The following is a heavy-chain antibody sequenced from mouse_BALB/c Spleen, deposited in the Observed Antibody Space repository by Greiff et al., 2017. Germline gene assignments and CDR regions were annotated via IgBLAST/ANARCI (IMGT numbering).Heavy chain of an antibody. J-gene: IGHJ3*01. V-gene: IGHV2-9*02. D-gene: IGHD2-2*01. CDR2: IWAGGST. CDR1: GFSLTSYG. CDR3: AREGLRRGFAY. Sequence: VQVVESGPGLVAPSQSLSITCTVSGFSLTSYGVHWVRQPPGKGLEWLGVIWAGGSTNYNSALMSRLSISKDNSKSQVFLKMNSLQTDDTAMYYCAREGLRRGFAYWGQGTLVTVSA.